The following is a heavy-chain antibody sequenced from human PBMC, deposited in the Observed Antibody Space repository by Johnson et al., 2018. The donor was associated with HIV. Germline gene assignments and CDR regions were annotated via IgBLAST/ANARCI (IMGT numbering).Heavy chain of an antibody. Sequence: QVQLVESGGGVVQPGRSLRLSCAASGFTFSSYVMHWVRQAPGKGLEWVAVISYDGSKKYADSVKGRFTISRDNSKNTLYLQMNSLRAEDTALYYCAREYSGWYWNAFSSWGQGTMVPVSS. J-gene: IGHJ3*02. CDR3: AREYSGWYWNAFSS. CDR1: GFTFSSYV. CDR2: ISYDGSKK. D-gene: IGHD6-19*01. V-gene: IGHV3-30-3*01.